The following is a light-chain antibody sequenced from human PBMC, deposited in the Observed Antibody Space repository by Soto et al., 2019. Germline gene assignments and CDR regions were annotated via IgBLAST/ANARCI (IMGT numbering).Light chain of an antibody. CDR1: IGAVTSGHY. Sequence: QAVVTQEPSLTVSPGGTVTLTCGSSIGAVTSGHYPYWFQQKPGQAPRTLIYNTNNKHSWTPARFSGSLLGGNAALTLSGAQPEDEAEYYCYHFYSGVVIFGGGTKVTVL. J-gene: IGLJ2*01. CDR3: YHFYSGVVI. V-gene: IGLV7-46*01. CDR2: NTN.